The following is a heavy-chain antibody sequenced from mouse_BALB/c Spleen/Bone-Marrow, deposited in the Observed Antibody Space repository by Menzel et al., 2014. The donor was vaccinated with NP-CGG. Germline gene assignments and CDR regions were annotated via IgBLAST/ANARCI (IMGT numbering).Heavy chain of an antibody. CDR2: IDPANGNT. J-gene: IGHJ3*01. V-gene: IGHV14-3*02. Sequence: VHVKQSGAELVKPGASVKLSCTASGFNIKDTYMHWVKQRPEQGLEWIGRIDPANGNTKYDPKFQGKATITADTSSNTAYLQLSSLTSEDTAVYYCASYNYGSSQFAYWGQGILVTVSA. CDR1: GFNIKDTY. D-gene: IGHD1-1*01. CDR3: ASYNYGSSQFAY.